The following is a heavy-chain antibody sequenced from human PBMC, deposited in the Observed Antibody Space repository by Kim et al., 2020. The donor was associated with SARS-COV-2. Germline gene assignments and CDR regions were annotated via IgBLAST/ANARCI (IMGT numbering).Heavy chain of an antibody. CDR1: GFTFSSFW. D-gene: IGHD3-16*02. Sequence: GGSLRLSCAASGFTFSSFWMIWVRQAPGKGLEWVANIKEDGSEKYYVDSVKGRFTISRENAKNSLFLQMNSLKVEDKAVYYCATRGKSSASYLYYDNWGQGTLVTVSS. CDR2: IKEDGSEK. V-gene: IGHV3-7*01. J-gene: IGHJ4*02. CDR3: ATRGKSSASYLYYDN.